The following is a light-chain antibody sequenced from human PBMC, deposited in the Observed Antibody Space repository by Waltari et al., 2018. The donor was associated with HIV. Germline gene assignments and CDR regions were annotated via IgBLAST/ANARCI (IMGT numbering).Light chain of an antibody. Sequence: QSVLTQPPSASGAPAQRVPISCSGSSSHLENDNVYVYPHFPCAAPKLLIYKDTQRPSGVPDRFPGSKSGTSASLAIGGLRSDDEADYYCVGWDSRLRGYVFGAGTKVTVL. V-gene: IGLV1-47*01. CDR1: SSHLENDN. CDR2: KDT. CDR3: VGWDSRLRGYV. J-gene: IGLJ1*01.